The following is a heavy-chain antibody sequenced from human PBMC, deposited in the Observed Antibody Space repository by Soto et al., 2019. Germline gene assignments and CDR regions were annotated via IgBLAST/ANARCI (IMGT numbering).Heavy chain of an antibody. CDR3: ARVVRYFDTPYGMDV. Sequence: GGSLRLSCAVSGFTFSSYAMSWVRQAPGKGLEWVSSIGGSGGNTYYADSVKGRFTISRDNSKNTLFLQMNRLRAEDTAEYYCARVVRYFDTPYGMDVWGHGTTVTVSS. CDR1: GFTFSSYA. D-gene: IGHD3-9*01. V-gene: IGHV3-23*01. CDR2: IGGSGGNT. J-gene: IGHJ6*02.